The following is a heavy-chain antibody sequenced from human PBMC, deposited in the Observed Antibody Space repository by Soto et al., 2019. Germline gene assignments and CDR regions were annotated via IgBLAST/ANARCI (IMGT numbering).Heavy chain of an antibody. V-gene: IGHV1-18*04. CDR1: GYTFTSYG. CDR3: ARVTYYYDSSGYYPYYFDY. CDR2: ISAYNGNT. Sequence: ASVKVSCKASGYTFTSYGISWVRQAPGQGLEWMGWISAYNGNTNYAQKLQGRVTMTTDTSTSTAYMELRSLRSDDTAVYYCARVTYYYDSSGYYPYYFDYWGQGTLVTVSS. D-gene: IGHD3-22*01. J-gene: IGHJ4*02.